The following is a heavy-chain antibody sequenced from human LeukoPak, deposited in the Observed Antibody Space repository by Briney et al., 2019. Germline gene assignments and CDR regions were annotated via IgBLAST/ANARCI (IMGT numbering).Heavy chain of an antibody. D-gene: IGHD2-2*01. CDR2: ISGSGGST. CDR3: ARESRGYCSSTSCESRYYGMDV. V-gene: IGHV3-23*01. J-gene: IGHJ6*02. Sequence: GGSLRLSCAASGFTFSSYAMSWVRQAPGKGLEWVSAISGSGGSTYYADSVKGRFTISRDNAKNSLYLQMNSLRAEDTAVYYCARESRGYCSSTSCESRYYGMDVWGQGTTVTVSS. CDR1: GFTFSSYA.